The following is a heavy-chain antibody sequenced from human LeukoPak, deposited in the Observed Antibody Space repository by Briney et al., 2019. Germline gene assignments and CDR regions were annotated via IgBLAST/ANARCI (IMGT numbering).Heavy chain of an antibody. CDR2: IYYSGST. CDR3: ARAENFWSGSIDY. V-gene: IGHV4-30-4*08. Sequence: SETLSLTCTVSGGSISSGDYYWRWIRQPPGKGLEWIGYIYYSGSTYYNPSLKSRVTISVDTSKNQFSLKLSSVTAADTAVYYCARAENFWSGSIDYWGQGTLVTVSS. J-gene: IGHJ4*02. CDR1: GGSISSGDYY. D-gene: IGHD3-3*01.